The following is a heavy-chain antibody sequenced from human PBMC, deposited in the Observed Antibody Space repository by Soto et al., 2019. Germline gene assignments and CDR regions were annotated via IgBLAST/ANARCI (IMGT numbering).Heavy chain of an antibody. CDR3: AKGRGQNWNFDY. CDR1: GFTFSSYA. V-gene: IGHV3-23*01. CDR2: ISGSGGTA. Sequence: EVQLLESGGGSVQPGGSLRLSCAASGFTFSSYAMHWVHRPPGKELEWVSSISGSGGTAYYADSVKGRFSISRDSLVNTLYLQVNSLSAADTAVYYGAKGRGQNWNFDYWGQGTLVTVSP. D-gene: IGHD1-1*01. J-gene: IGHJ4*02.